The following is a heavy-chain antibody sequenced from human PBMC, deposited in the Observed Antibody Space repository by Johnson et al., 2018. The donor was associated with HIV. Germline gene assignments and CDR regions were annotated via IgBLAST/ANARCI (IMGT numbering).Heavy chain of an antibody. Sequence: AAGGFTFSSYAMHWVRQAPGKGLEWVAVISYDGSNKYYADSVKGRFTISRDNSKNTLYLQMNSLRAEDTAVYYCAKDSRRWGAFSDAFDIWGQGTMVTVSS. CDR3: AKDSRRWGAFSDAFDI. CDR2: ISYDGSNK. D-gene: IGHD1-26*01. V-gene: IGHV3-30-3*02. J-gene: IGHJ3*02. CDR1: GFTFSSYA.